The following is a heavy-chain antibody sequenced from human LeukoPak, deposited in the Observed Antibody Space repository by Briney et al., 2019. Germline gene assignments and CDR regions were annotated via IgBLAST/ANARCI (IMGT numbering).Heavy chain of an antibody. V-gene: IGHV3-21*01. CDR3: AKDLYDILTGSLTPPGY. Sequence: GGSLRLSCAASGFTFSTYSMNWVRQAPGEGLEWVSSISSSSSYIYYADSVKGRFTISRDNSKNTLYLQMSSLRAEDTAVYYCAKDLYDILTGSLTPPGYWGQGTLVTVSS. CDR1: GFTFSTYS. D-gene: IGHD3-9*01. CDR2: ISSSSSYI. J-gene: IGHJ4*02.